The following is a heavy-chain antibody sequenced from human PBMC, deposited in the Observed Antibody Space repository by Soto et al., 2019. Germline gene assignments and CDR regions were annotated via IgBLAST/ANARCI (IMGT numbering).Heavy chain of an antibody. CDR1: GGSISSYY. V-gene: IGHV4-59*01. Sequence: TSETLSLTCTVSGGSISSYYWSWIRQPPGKGLEWIGYIYYSGSTNYNPSLKSRVTISVDTSKNQFSLKLSSVTAADTAVYYCARVVVDRDFWSGEICWFDPWGQGTLVTVSS. CDR3: ARVVVDRDFWSGEICWFDP. J-gene: IGHJ5*02. CDR2: IYYSGST. D-gene: IGHD3-3*01.